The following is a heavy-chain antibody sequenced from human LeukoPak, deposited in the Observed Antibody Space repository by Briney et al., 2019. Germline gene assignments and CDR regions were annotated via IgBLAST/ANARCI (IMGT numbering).Heavy chain of an antibody. D-gene: IGHD3-3*01. Sequence: ASVTVAWKVSGYTFTDYYMQWVQQVHGKGLEWKGLVDPEDGETIYAEKFQGRVTITADTSTDTAYMELSSLRSEDTAVYYCAIGLGGVRDYWGQGTLVTVSS. CDR3: AIGLGGVRDY. CDR1: GYTFTDYY. J-gene: IGHJ4*02. CDR2: VDPEDGET. V-gene: IGHV1-69-2*01.